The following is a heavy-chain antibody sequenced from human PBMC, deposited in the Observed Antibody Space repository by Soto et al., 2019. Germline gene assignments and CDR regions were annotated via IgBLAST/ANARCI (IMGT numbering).Heavy chain of an antibody. V-gene: IGHV1-18*01. J-gene: IGHJ4*02. CDR2: ISAYNGNT. CDR3: ARELGGSYYAPVDY. Sequence: QVQLVQSGAEVKKPGSSVKVSCKASGYTFTSYGISWVRQAPGQGLEWMGWISAYNGNTKYAQKLQGRVTTTTDTAKGTVCMGLRSLISDDTAVYYCARELGGSYYAPVDYWGQGALVTVSS. D-gene: IGHD1-26*01. CDR1: GYTFTSYG.